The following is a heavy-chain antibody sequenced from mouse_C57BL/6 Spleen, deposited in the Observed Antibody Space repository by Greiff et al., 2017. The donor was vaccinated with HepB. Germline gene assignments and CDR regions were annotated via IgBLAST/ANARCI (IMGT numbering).Heavy chain of an antibody. D-gene: IGHD4-1*01. J-gene: IGHJ2*01. CDR3: ASLGFDY. CDR1: GYTFTSYW. V-gene: IGHV1-59*01. CDR2: IDPSDSYT. Sequence: QVQLQQPGAELVRPGTSVKLSCKASGYTFTSYWMHWVKQRPGQGLEWIGVIDPSDSYTNYNQKFKGKATLTVDTSSSTAYMQLSSLTSEYSAVDYWASLGFDYWGQGTTLTVSS.